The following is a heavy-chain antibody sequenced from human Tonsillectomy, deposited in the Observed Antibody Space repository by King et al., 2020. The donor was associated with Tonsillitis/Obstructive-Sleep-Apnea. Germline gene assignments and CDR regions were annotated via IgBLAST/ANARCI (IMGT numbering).Heavy chain of an antibody. CDR2: IKEDGSEK. CDR3: ARDQNGILDY. D-gene: IGHD2-8*01. J-gene: IGHJ4*02. V-gene: IGHV3-7*04. CDR1: GFMFRNYW. Sequence: VQLVESGGGLVHPGGSLRLSCAASGFMFRNYWRAWVRQAPGKGLEWVANIKEDGSEKCYVDSVRGRFTISSDNAKSFLDLQMYSLSAEDTAVYYCARDQNGILDYWGQGTLVIAFS.